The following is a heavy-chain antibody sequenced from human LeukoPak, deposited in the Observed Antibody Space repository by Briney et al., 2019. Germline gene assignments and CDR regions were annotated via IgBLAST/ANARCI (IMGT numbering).Heavy chain of an antibody. Sequence: PGGSLRLSCAASGFTFSSYAMSWVRQAPGKGLEWVSSISSSSSYIYYADSVKGRFTISRDNAKNSLYLQMNSLRAEDTAVYYCARGTSSSWYYFDYWGQGTLVTVSS. D-gene: IGHD6-13*01. J-gene: IGHJ4*02. CDR2: ISSSSSYI. CDR1: GFTFSSYA. V-gene: IGHV3-21*01. CDR3: ARGTSSSWYYFDY.